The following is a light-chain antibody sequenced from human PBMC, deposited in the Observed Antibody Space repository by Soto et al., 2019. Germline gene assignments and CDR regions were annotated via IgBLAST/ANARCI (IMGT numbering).Light chain of an antibody. CDR1: SSNIGDNS. Sequence: QSVLTQPPSMSAAPGQMVAISCSGTSSNIGDNSVSWYQHFPGTAPKVLIYDNNKRPSGIPDRFSGSKSGTSATLGITGLQTGDEADYYCGTWDSSLSAGVFGTGTKLTVL. V-gene: IGLV1-51*01. CDR3: GTWDSSLSAGV. CDR2: DNN. J-gene: IGLJ1*01.